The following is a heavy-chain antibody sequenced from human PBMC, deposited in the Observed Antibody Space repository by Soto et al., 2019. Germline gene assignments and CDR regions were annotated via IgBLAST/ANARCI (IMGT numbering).Heavy chain of an antibody. J-gene: IGHJ3*02. CDR2: ISTYNGKT. CDR3: ARLLTEGATYREDAFDM. CDR1: GYTFTSHG. V-gene: IGHV1-18*01. Sequence: QLQLVQSGGEVKTPVASVKVSCTTSGYTFTSHGISWVRQAPGQGLARMGWISTYNGKTDYAQKFQGRVTMTADTRTSTVYMEVRSLRSDDTAVYYCARLLTEGATYREDAFDMWGQGTKVTVSS. D-gene: IGHD1-26*01.